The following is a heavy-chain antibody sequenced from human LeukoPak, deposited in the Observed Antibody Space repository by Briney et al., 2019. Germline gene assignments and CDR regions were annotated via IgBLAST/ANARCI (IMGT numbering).Heavy chain of an antibody. CDR1: GFSLSTSGVG. J-gene: IGHJ4*02. Sequence: SGPTLVNPTQTLTLTCTFSGFSLSTSGVGVGWIRQPPGKALEWLALIYWNDDERYSPSLKSRLTITKDTSKNQVVLTMTNMDPVDTATYYCARVLSRCSGGSCYPPAFDYWGQGTLVTVSS. CDR2: IYWNDDE. V-gene: IGHV2-5*01. CDR3: ARVLSRCSGGSCYPPAFDY. D-gene: IGHD2-15*01.